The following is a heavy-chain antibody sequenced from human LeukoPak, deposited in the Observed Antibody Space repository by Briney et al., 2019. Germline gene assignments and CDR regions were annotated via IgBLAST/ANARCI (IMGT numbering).Heavy chain of an antibody. J-gene: IGHJ5*02. CDR3: ARNNHCSSTSCYRGGNWFDP. Sequence: ASVKVSCKASGYTFTSYGISWVRQAPGPGLEWMGWISAYNGNTNYAQKLQGRVTMTTDTSTSTAYMELRSLRSDDTAVYYCARNNHCSSTSCYRGGNWFDPWGQGTLVTVSS. CDR1: GYTFTSYG. D-gene: IGHD2-2*01. V-gene: IGHV1-18*01. CDR2: ISAYNGNT.